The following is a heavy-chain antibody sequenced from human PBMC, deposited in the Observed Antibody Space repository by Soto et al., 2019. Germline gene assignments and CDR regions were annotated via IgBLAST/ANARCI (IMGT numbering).Heavy chain of an antibody. D-gene: IGHD2-21*01. CDR3: ARGLHSLFDY. Sequence: QRLCYTAAGVTFINYGMHWVRQAPGKGLEWVAVIWYDGNNKYYADSVKGRFTISRDNSNNTLYVQMTSLRAEDTAVYYCARGLHSLFDYWGQGTLVTVSS. CDR2: IWYDGNNK. J-gene: IGHJ4*02. V-gene: IGHV3-33*01. CDR1: GVTFINYG.